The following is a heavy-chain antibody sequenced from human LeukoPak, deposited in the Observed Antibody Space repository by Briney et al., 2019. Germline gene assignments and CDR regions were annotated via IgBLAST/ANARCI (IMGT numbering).Heavy chain of an antibody. Sequence: ASVKVSCKASGYTFTSYYMHWVRQAPGQGLEWVGWINPNSGGTNYAQKFQGRVTMTRDTSISTAYMELSRLRSDDTAVYYCAREAPLSYGSGSYYFDPHRKYETTYQSGFDPWGQGTLVTVSS. D-gene: IGHD3-10*01. CDR3: AREAPLSYGSGSYYFDPHRKYETTYQSGFDP. CDR1: GYTFTSYY. V-gene: IGHV1-2*02. J-gene: IGHJ5*02. CDR2: INPNSGGT.